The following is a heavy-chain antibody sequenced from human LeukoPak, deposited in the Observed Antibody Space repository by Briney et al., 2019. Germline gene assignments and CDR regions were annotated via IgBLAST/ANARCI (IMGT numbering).Heavy chain of an antibody. CDR1: GVSISGYF. CDR3: ARGYRISEIRFFEWLLDY. J-gene: IGHJ4*02. Sequence: SETLSLTCTVSGVSISGYFWHWIRQPAGKGLEWIGRVHISETTIYNPSLKSRVTMSVDTSNNHFSLNLSSVTAADTAVYCARGYRISEIRFFEWLLDYWGQGYLVTVSS. V-gene: IGHV4-4*07. CDR2: VHISETT. D-gene: IGHD3-3*01.